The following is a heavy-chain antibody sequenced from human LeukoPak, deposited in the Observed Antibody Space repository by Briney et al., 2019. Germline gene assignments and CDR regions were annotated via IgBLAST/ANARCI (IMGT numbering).Heavy chain of an antibody. Sequence: SETLSLTCTVSGNSIRTYYWSWIRQPPGKGLECIGYMFDSGRTNYNPSLKSRVTISVDTSKTQFSLKLTSVTAADTAMYYCVSLYYSHSSGPRFDWGQGTLVTVSS. D-gene: IGHD3-22*01. V-gene: IGHV4-59*08. CDR3: VSLYYSHSSGPRFD. CDR1: GNSIRTYY. J-gene: IGHJ4*02. CDR2: MFDSGRT.